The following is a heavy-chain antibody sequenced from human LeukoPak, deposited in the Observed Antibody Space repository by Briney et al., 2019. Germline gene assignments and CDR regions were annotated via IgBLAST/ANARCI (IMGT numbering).Heavy chain of an antibody. D-gene: IGHD3-9*01. CDR1: GFTFSSYA. J-gene: IGHJ3*02. CDR2: ISYDGSNK. CDR3: ARDLRGLTGYYLDAFDI. Sequence: GRSLRLSCAASGFTFSSYAMHWVRQAPGKGLEWVAVISYDGSNKYYADSVKGRFTISRDNSKNTLYLQTNSLRAEDTAVYYCARDLRGLTGYYLDAFDIWGQGTMVTVSS. V-gene: IGHV3-30*04.